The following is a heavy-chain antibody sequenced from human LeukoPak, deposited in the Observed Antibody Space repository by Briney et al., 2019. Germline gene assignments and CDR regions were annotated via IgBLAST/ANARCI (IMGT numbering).Heavy chain of an antibody. Sequence: PGGSLRLSCAASGFTFDDYAMHWVRQAPGKGLEWVSGISWNSGSIGYADSVKGRFTISRDNAKSSLYLQMNSLRAEDTALYYCAKDYRGRGYSYGYDYWGQGTLVTVSS. CDR3: AKDYRGRGYSYGYDY. J-gene: IGHJ4*02. CDR2: ISWNSGSI. CDR1: GFTFDDYA. D-gene: IGHD5-18*01. V-gene: IGHV3-9*01.